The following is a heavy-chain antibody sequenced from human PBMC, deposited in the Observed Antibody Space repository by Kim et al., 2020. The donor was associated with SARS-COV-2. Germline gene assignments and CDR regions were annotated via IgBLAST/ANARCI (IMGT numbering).Heavy chain of an antibody. CDR3: AKDHHPNIYFDDAGGDD. CDR1: GFTVNAYV. Sequence: GGSLRLSCATSGFTVNAYVMTWVRQAPGKGLEWVSVISGGDERTQEADALKGRFTILKNNYKKTLFLQMDSLRSADTAVYYCAKDHHPNIYFDDAGGDDWGQGVKVTVSA. CDR2: ISGGDERT. D-gene: IGHD3-16*01. V-gene: IGHV3-23*01. J-gene: IGHJ4*02.